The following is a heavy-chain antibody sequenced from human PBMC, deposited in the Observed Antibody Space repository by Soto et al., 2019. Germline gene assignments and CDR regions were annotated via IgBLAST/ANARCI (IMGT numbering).Heavy chain of an antibody. CDR3: ARAGRIQPGRSFTSNWFDH. CDR1: GGSISSYY. Sequence: QVQLQESGPGLVKPSETLSLTCTVSGGSISSYYWSWIRQPPGKGLEWIGYIYYSGRTNYNPSLKSRVTISVDTSKNQFSLKPSSVTAADTAVYYCARAGRIQPGRSFTSNWFDHWGQGTLVTVSS. V-gene: IGHV4-59*12. CDR2: IYYSGRT. D-gene: IGHD5-18*01. J-gene: IGHJ5*02.